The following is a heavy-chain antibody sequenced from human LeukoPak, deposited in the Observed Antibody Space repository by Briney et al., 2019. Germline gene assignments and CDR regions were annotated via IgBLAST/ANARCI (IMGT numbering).Heavy chain of an antibody. Sequence: GGSLRLSCAASGFTFSSYGMSWVRQAPGKGLEWVSTISGSGGSTYYADSVKGRFTISRDNSKNTTYLQMNSLRTEDTATYYCAKGVRYFDWLDYWGQGTLVTVSS. V-gene: IGHV3-23*01. CDR1: GFTFSSYG. D-gene: IGHD3-9*01. J-gene: IGHJ4*02. CDR2: ISGSGGST. CDR3: AKGVRYFDWLDY.